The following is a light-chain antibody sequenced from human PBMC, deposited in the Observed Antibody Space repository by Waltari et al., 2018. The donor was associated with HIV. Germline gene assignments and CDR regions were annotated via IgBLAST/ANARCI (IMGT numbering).Light chain of an antibody. J-gene: IGLJ2*01. CDR3: QSYDSGLGGV. CDR2: DNN. Sequence: QSVLTQPPSVSGAPGQSATISCTGGNSTIGADYALHGYRQLPGTAPKLPIYDNNNRPSGVPDRFSGSKSGTSASLAITGLQAEDEADYYCQSYDSGLGGVFGGGTKLIVL. CDR1: NSTIGADYA. V-gene: IGLV1-40*01.